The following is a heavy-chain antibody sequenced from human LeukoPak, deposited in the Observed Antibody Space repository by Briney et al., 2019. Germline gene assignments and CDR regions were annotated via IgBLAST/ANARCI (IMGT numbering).Heavy chain of an antibody. D-gene: IGHD5-18*01. CDR2: MNPNSGNT. V-gene: IGHV1-8*01. Sequence: ASVKVSCKASGYTFTSYDISWVRQATGQGLEWMGWMNPNSGNTGYAQKFQGRVTMTRNTSISTAYMELSSLRSEDTAVYYCARVSKTYSYGYLNDYWGRGTLVTVSS. CDR3: ARVSKTYSYGYLNDY. J-gene: IGHJ2*01. CDR1: GYTFTSYD.